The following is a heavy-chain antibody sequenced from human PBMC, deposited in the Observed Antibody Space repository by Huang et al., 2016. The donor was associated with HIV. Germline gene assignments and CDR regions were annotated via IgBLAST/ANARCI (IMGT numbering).Heavy chain of an antibody. J-gene: IGHJ4*02. V-gene: IGHV3-48*01. CDR1: GFTFYTYS. D-gene: IGHD1-20*01. CDR3: ARDLPGGITGVTVGLDY. CDR2: ISISNSTI. Sequence: EVQLVESGGGVVQPGGSLRLSCVASGFTFYTYSMNWVRQSPGKGLEWLSYISISNSTIYYADSVKGRFTSSRDNSKNSLYLQMNSLRAEDTAVYYCARDLPGGITGVTVGLDYWGQGTLVSVSS.